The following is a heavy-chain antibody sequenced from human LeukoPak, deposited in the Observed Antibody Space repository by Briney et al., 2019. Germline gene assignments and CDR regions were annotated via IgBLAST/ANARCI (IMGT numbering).Heavy chain of an antibody. Sequence: SETLSLTCTVSGASISGYYWSWIRQPPGKGLEWIGYIYYSGSTNYNPSLKSRVTISVDTSKNQFSLKLSSVTAADTAVYYCARDRRIAADPEYFQHWGQGTLVTVSS. CDR1: GASISGYY. CDR3: ARDRRIAADPEYFQH. V-gene: IGHV4-59*01. CDR2: IYYSGST. J-gene: IGHJ1*01. D-gene: IGHD6-13*01.